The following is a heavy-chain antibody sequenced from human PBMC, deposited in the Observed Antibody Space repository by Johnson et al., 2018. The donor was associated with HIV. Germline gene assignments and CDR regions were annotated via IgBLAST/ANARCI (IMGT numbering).Heavy chain of an antibody. V-gene: IGHV3-66*01. CDR2: IYSGGST. D-gene: IGHD5-24*01. CDR3: ARGTRGYNLAPDAFDI. CDR1: GFGFSRYV. J-gene: IGHJ3*02. Sequence: VQLVESGGGVVQPGRSLRASCAASGFGFSRYVMHWVRQAPGKGLEWVSVIYSGGSTYHADSVKGRFILSRDNSKNTLYLQMGSLRAEDMAVYYCARGTRGYNLAPDAFDIWGQGTMVTVSS.